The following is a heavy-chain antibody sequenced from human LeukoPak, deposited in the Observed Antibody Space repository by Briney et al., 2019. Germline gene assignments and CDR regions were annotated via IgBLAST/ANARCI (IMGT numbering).Heavy chain of an antibody. V-gene: IGHV4-59*12. CDR2: VYYSGTT. D-gene: IGHD4-17*01. Sequence: SETLSLTCTVSGGSISSYYWSWIRQPPGKGLEWIGYVYYSGTTNYNPSLKSRVTISVDTSKNQFSLKLSSVTAADTAVYYCARRDLGADYATWFDPWGQGTLVTVSS. CDR1: GGSISSYY. CDR3: ARRDLGADYATWFDP. J-gene: IGHJ5*02.